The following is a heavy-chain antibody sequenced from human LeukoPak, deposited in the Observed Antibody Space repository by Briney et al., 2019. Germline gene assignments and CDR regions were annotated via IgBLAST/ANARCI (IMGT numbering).Heavy chain of an antibody. CDR3: ARQGRGSYRRDFDY. CDR2: IDPSDSHI. CDR1: GYSFTSNW. J-gene: IGHJ4*02. V-gene: IGHV5-10-1*01. D-gene: IGHD1-26*01. Sequence: GESLKISCNGSGYSFTSNWISWVRQMPGKGLEWMGRIDPSDSHINYSPSFQGHVTISVDKSVSTAYLQWSSLRASDTAMYYCARQGRGSYRRDFDYWGQGTLVTVSS.